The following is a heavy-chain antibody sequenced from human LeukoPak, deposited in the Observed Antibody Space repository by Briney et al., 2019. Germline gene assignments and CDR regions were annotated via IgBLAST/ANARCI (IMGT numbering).Heavy chain of an antibody. Sequence: PGGSLRLSCEASGFTFSAYSMNWVRQAPGKGLEWVSSISSSSYYIYYADSVKGRFTISRDNSKNTLYLQMNSLRAEDTAVYYCASRTHSSSWYQPSYYYYMDVWGKGTTVTVSS. CDR2: ISSSSYYI. J-gene: IGHJ6*03. D-gene: IGHD6-13*01. V-gene: IGHV3-21*04. CDR3: ASRTHSSSWYQPSYYYYMDV. CDR1: GFTFSAYS.